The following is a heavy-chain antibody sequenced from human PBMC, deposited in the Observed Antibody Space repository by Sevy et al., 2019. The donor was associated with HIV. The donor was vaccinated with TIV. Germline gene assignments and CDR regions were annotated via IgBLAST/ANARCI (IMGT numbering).Heavy chain of an antibody. CDR1: GGSISSYY. CDR2: IYYSGST. Sequence: SETLSLTCTVSGGSISSYYWSWIRQPPGKGLEWIGYIYYSGSTNYNPSLKSRVTISVDTSKNQFSLKLGSVTAADTALYYCARGLITYYDFWSGYYTSYYYYYYMDVWGKGTTVTVSS. V-gene: IGHV4-59*01. D-gene: IGHD3-3*01. CDR3: ARGLITYYDFWSGYYTSYYYYYYMDV. J-gene: IGHJ6*03.